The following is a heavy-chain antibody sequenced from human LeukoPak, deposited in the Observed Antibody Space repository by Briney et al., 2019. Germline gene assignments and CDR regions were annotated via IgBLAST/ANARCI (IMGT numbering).Heavy chain of an antibody. V-gene: IGHV1-18*04. CDR3: ARDKVQYYYDSSGYYGTQTPFDY. J-gene: IGHJ4*02. D-gene: IGHD3-22*01. CDR1: GYTFTGYY. CDR2: ISAYNGNT. Sequence: GASVKVSCKASGYTFTGYYMHWVRQAPGQGLEWMGWISAYNGNTNYAQKLQGRVTMTTDTSTSTAYMELRSLRSDDTAVYYCARDKVQYYYDSSGYYGTQTPFDYWGQGTLVTVSS.